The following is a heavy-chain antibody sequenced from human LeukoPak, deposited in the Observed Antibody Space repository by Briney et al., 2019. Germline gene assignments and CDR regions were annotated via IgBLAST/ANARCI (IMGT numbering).Heavy chain of an antibody. V-gene: IGHV4-34*01. CDR2: INHSGST. CDR3: ARVHGSGSYYLDP. D-gene: IGHD3-10*01. Sequence: SETLSLTCAVYGGSFSGYYWSWIRQPPGKGLEWIGEINHSGSTNYNPSLKSRVTKSVDTSKNQFSLKLSSVTAADTAVYYCARVHGSGSYYLDPWGQGTLVTVSS. CDR1: GGSFSGYY. J-gene: IGHJ5*02.